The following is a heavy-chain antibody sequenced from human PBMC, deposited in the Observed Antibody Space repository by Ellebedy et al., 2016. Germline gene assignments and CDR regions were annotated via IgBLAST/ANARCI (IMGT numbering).Heavy chain of an antibody. CDR3: ARGAGARSGSYFGGSYYYYYYMDV. D-gene: IGHD1-26*01. CDR1: GGSFSGYY. CDR2: INHSGST. V-gene: IGHV4-34*01. J-gene: IGHJ6*03. Sequence: SETLSLTXAVYGGSFSGYYWSWIRQPPGKGLEWIGEINHSGSTNYNPSLKSRVTISVDTSKNQFSLKLSSVTAADTAVYYCARGAGARSGSYFGGSYYYYYYMDVWGKGTTVTVSS.